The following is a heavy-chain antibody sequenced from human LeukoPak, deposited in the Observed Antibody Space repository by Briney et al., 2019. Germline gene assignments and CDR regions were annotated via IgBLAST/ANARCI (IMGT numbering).Heavy chain of an antibody. J-gene: IGHJ5*02. Sequence: GASVKVSCKASGYIFTSYYIHWVRQAPGQGLEWMGILNPSGGRTTYAQNFQGRVTITRDTSTSTVYMELSSLRSEDTAVYYCAREFQTWGQGTLVTVSS. CDR2: LNPSGGRT. CDR3: AREFQT. CDR1: GYIFTSYY. V-gene: IGHV1-46*01.